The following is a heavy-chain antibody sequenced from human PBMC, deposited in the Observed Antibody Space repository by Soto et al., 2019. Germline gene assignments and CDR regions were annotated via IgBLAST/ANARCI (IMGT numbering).Heavy chain of an antibody. CDR1: GSTFSSQI. V-gene: IGHV1-18*01. Sequence: GASVKVSCKTSGSTFSSQIFNWVRQAPGQGLQWIGWISANNVDKTSAQKFQDRVTMTTDKNTNIAYMELRSLRPDDTAVYYCGVGIQLWFYGVDVWGQGTTVTVYS. D-gene: IGHD5-18*01. J-gene: IGHJ6*02. CDR2: ISANNVDK. CDR3: GVGIQLWFYGVDV.